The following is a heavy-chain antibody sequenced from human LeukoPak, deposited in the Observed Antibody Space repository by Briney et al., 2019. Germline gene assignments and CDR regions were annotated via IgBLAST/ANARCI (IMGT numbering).Heavy chain of an antibody. V-gene: IGHV3-53*01. D-gene: IGHD5-24*01. CDR1: GFTVSSKY. CDR2: MYSGGST. J-gene: IGHJ2*01. Sequence: PGGSLRLSCAASGFTVSSKYMSWVRQAPGKGLEWVSVMYSGGSTYYADSVKGRFTISRDNSKNTLYLQMNSLRAEDTAVYYCAKDGEMATIGWYFDLWGRGTLVTVSS. CDR3: AKDGEMATIGWYFDL.